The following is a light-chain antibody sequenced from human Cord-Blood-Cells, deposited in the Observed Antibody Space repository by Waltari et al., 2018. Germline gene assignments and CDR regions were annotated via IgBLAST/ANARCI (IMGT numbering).Light chain of an antibody. J-gene: IGLJ3*02. V-gene: IGLV3-1*01. Sequence: YELTQPPSVSVSPGQTASITCPGDTLGDKYACWYQQKPGQSPVLVSYLDSKRPSGIPERFSGSNSGNTATLTISGTQAMDEADDYCQAWDSSTAVFGGGTKLTVL. CDR2: LDS. CDR3: QAWDSSTAV. CDR1: TLGDKY.